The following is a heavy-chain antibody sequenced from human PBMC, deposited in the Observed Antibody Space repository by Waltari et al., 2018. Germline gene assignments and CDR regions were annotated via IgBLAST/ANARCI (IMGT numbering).Heavy chain of an antibody. V-gene: IGHV3-23*04. Sequence: EVQLVESGGGLVQPGGSLRLSCAASGFTFSSYAMSWVRQAPGKELEWVSAIRGSGGSTYSADSVKGRFTISRDNSKNTLYLQMNSLRAEDTAVYYCAKDMRDYYWYFDLWGRGTLVTVSS. CDR2: IRGSGGST. J-gene: IGHJ2*01. CDR3: AKDMRDYYWYFDL. D-gene: IGHD2-2*01. CDR1: GFTFSSYA.